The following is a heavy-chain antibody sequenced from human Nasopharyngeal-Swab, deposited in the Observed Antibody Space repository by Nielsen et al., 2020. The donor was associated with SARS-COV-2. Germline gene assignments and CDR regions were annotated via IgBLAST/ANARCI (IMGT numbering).Heavy chain of an antibody. D-gene: IGHD4-23*01. CDR2: IYRSGST. Sequence: SETLSLTCAVSGGSVSSGDYSWSWIRQPPGKGLEWIGYIYRSGSTYYNPSLKSRVTISVDRSRNQFSLRLSSLTAADTAVYYCARDQGDVVTPTSFFDYWGQGTLVTVSS. J-gene: IGHJ4*02. CDR3: ARDQGDVVTPTSFFDY. V-gene: IGHV4-30-2*01. CDR1: GGSVSSGDYS.